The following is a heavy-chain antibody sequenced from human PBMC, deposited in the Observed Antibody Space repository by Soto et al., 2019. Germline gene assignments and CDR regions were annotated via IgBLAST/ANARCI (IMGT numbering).Heavy chain of an antibody. V-gene: IGHV4-34*01. J-gene: IGHJ5*02. Sequence: PSETLSLTCAVYGGSFSGYYWSWIRQPPGKGLEWIGEINHSGSTNYNPSLKSRVTISVDTSKNQFSLKLSSVTAADTAVYYCARGREVGTLHPSKNWFDPWGQGTLVTVSS. CDR3: ARGREVGTLHPSKNWFDP. CDR2: INHSGST. D-gene: IGHD6-13*01. CDR1: GGSFSGYY.